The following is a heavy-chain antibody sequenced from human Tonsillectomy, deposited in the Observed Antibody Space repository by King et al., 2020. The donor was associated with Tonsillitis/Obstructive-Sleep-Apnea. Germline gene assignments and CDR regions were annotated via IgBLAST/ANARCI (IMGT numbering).Heavy chain of an antibody. J-gene: IGHJ6*03. CDR1: GGSISTYY. V-gene: IGHV4-59*01. Sequence: QLQESGPGLVKPSETLSLTCTVSGGSISTYYWSWIRQPPGKGLEWIGYIFYSGSTNYNPSLKRRVPISVDTSKNPFSLKLSSVTAADAAVYYCARGSTGSYYYMDVWGKGTTVTVSS. CDR3: ARGSTGSYYYMDV. CDR2: IFYSGST. D-gene: IGHD4-17*01.